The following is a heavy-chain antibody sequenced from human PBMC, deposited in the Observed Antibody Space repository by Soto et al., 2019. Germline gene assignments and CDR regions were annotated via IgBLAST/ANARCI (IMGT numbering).Heavy chain of an antibody. CDR3: ANHLIVVVPAACDY. D-gene: IGHD2-2*01. V-gene: IGHV3-23*01. CDR2: ISGSGGST. J-gene: IGHJ4*02. CDR1: GVSFSSYA. Sequence: GGSIKIFCAASGVSFSSYAMTWARKEPGKGLEWVSAISGSGGSTYYADSVKGRLTISRDNSKNTLYLQMNSLRAEDTAVYYCANHLIVVVPAACDYWGQGTLVTVSS.